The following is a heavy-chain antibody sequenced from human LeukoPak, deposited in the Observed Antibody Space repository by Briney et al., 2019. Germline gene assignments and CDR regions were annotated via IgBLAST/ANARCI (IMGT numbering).Heavy chain of an antibody. CDR1: GYIFTGYY. CDR3: AREVGSRGSSGRPDY. D-gene: IGHD6-25*01. J-gene: IGHJ4*02. V-gene: IGHV1-2*02. CDR2: INPNSGGT. Sequence: ASVTVSCTASGYIFTGYYMHWVRQAPRQGLEWMGWINPNSGGTKYAQKFQGRVTMTRDTSINTAYMELSSLRSDDTAMYYCAREVGSRGSSGRPDYWGQGTLVTVSS.